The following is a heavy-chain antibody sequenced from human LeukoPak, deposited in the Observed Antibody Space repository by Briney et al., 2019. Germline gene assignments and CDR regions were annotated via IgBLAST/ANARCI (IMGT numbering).Heavy chain of an antibody. V-gene: IGHV3-48*03. CDR2: ISSSGSTI. CDR3: ARDPGDYCRTTSCPWNY. CDR1: GFTFSSYE. D-gene: IGHD2-15*01. Sequence: PGGSLRLSCAASGFTFSSYEMNWVRQAPGKGLEWVSYISSSGSTIYYADSVKGRFTISRDNAKNSLYLQMNSLRAEDTAVYYCARDPGDYCRTTSCPWNYWGQGTLVTVSS. J-gene: IGHJ4*02.